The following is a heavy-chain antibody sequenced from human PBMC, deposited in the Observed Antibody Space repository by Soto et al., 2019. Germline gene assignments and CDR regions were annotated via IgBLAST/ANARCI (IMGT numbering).Heavy chain of an antibody. J-gene: IGHJ4*02. CDR2: IFSSGST. Sequence: SETLSLTCTVSGGSINTFYWSWVRQPAGKGLEWIGRIFSSGSTSFNPSLESRVAMSVDTSKNHFSLNLSSVTAADMAVYYCTREGSYSAYNFSHGIQLWSFDFWGQGXLATV. V-gene: IGHV4-4*07. CDR3: TREGSYSAYNFSHGIQLWSFDF. CDR1: GGSINTFY. D-gene: IGHD5-12*01.